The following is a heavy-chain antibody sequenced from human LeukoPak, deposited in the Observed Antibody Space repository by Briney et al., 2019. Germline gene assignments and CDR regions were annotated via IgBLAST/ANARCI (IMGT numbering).Heavy chain of an antibody. CDR2: INHSGST. J-gene: IGHJ4*02. V-gene: IGHV4-34*01. CDR3: ARTTTWNYCPFDY. D-gene: IGHD1-7*01. CDR1: GFTFSSYA. Sequence: GSLSLSCAASGFTFSSYAMSWIRQPPGKELEWLGKINHSGSTNYHQSHNRGATISVATSNKEFSLKRSPVTAADTAVYYCARTTTWNYCPFDYWGQGTLVTVSS.